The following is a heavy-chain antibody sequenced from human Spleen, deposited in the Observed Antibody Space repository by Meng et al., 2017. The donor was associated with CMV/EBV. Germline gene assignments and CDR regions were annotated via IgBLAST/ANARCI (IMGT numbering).Heavy chain of an antibody. Sequence: GESLKISCTASAFTFSAYAMSWVRQAPGKGLEWVSGISGSGGTTYYADSVKGRFIISRDNSKKTLFLQMNSLRAEDSAVYFCAKDGSVGILTVIIYNFDSWGQGTLVTVSS. V-gene: IGHV3-23*01. CDR3: AKDGSVGILTVIIYNFDS. D-gene: IGHD3-22*01. CDR2: ISGSGGTT. J-gene: IGHJ4*02. CDR1: AFTFSAYA.